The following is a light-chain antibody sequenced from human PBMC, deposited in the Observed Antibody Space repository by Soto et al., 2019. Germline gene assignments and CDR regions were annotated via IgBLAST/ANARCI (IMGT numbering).Light chain of an antibody. V-gene: IGLV4-69*01. CDR3: QTWGADIVV. J-gene: IGLJ3*02. Sequence: QLVLTQSPSASASLGASVKLTCTLSSGHSSYAIAWHQQQPEKGPRYLMKVDTDGSHNKGDGIPDRFSGSSSGAERYLTNSSLHSEDEADSYCQTWGADIVVFGGGTKLTVL. CDR1: SGHSSYA. CDR2: VDTDGSH.